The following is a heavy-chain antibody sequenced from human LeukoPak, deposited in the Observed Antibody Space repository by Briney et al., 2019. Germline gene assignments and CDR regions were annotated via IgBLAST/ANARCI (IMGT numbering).Heavy chain of an antibody. J-gene: IGHJ4*02. CDR1: GYSFTSYW. Sequence: GESLQISFKGSGYSFTSYWISWVRPMPGKGLAWMGRVDCSDSYTNYSPSFQGHVTISPDKSISTAYLQWSSLKASDTAMYYCARATADYETDFDYWGQGTLVTVSS. V-gene: IGHV5-10-1*01. CDR2: VDCSDSYT. D-gene: IGHD4-17*01. CDR3: ARATADYETDFDY.